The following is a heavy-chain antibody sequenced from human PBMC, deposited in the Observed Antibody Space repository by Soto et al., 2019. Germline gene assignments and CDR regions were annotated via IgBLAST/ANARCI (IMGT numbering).Heavy chain of an antibody. J-gene: IGHJ4*02. V-gene: IGHV3-64D*06. CDR1: GFTFSSYA. D-gene: IGHD3-22*01. CDR3: ANVGDYYDSSGYDY. CDR2: ISSNGGST. Sequence: GGSLRLSCSASGFTFSSYAMHWVRQAPGKGLEYVSAISSNGGSTYYADSVKGRFTISRDNSKNTLYLQMSSLRAEDTAVYYCANVGDYYDSSGYDYWGQGTLVTVSS.